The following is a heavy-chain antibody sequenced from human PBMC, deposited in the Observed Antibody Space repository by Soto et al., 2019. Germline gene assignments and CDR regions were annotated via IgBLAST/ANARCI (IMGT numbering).Heavy chain of an antibody. Sequence: EVQLVQSGAEVKKPGESLKISCKGSGYSFTSYWIGWARQVPGKGLEWMGIIYPGDSDTRYSPSFQGQVTISADKSTSTAYLQWSSLKASDTAMYYCARPGYCSGGSCYSGTPYYFDYWGQGTLVTVSS. CDR2: IYPGDSDT. CDR1: GYSFTSYW. J-gene: IGHJ4*02. D-gene: IGHD2-15*01. V-gene: IGHV5-51*01. CDR3: ARPGYCSGGSCYSGTPYYFDY.